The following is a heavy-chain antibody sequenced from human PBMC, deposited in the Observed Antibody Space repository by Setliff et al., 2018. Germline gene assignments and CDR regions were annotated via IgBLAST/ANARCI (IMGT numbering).Heavy chain of an antibody. J-gene: IGHJ6*02. CDR2: ISYRGNT. Sequence: SETLSLTCTVSGYSIRSDYYWGWIRQPPGKGLEWIGSISYRGNTFYNPSLTSRVTISLDTSKKQLSLKLTSLSAADTAVYYCTRDQDLRWCKAGTGCYYNYYGLDVWGQGTTVTVSS. CDR3: TRDQDLRWCKAGTGCYYNYYGLDV. CDR1: GYSIRSDYY. D-gene: IGHD2-8*02. V-gene: IGHV4-38-2*02.